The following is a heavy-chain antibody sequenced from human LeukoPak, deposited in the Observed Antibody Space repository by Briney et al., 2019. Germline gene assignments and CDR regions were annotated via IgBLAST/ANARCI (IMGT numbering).Heavy chain of an antibody. J-gene: IGHJ6*02. V-gene: IGHV4-34*01. Sequence: PSESLSLTCAVYGGSCSGYYWSWIRQPPGKGLEWSGEINLSGGTDYNPSLKSRVTISVDTSKNQFSLKLSSVTAADTAVYYCARSGYSSGWYLNKDYYYYYGMDVWGQGTTVTVSS. CDR3: ARSGYSSGWYLNKDYYYYYGMDV. CDR2: INLSGGT. D-gene: IGHD6-19*01. CDR1: GGSCSGYY.